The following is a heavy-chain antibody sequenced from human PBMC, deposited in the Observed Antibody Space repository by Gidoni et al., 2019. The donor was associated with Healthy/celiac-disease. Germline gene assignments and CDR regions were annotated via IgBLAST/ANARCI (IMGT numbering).Heavy chain of an antibody. CDR1: GFTFSSCS. Sequence: EVQLVESGGGLVKPGWSLRLSCAASGFTFSSCSMNWVRQAPGKGLEWVSSISSSSSYIYYADSVKGRFTISRDNAKNSLYLQMNSLRAEDTAVYYCARDLAEYYDFWSGYSDAFDIWGQGTMVTVSS. CDR2: ISSSSSYI. J-gene: IGHJ3*02. D-gene: IGHD3-3*01. CDR3: ARDLAEYYDFWSGYSDAFDI. V-gene: IGHV3-21*01.